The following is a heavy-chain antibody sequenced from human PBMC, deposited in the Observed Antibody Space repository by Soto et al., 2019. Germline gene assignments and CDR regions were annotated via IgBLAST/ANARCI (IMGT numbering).Heavy chain of an antibody. V-gene: IGHV3-7*01. J-gene: IGHJ4*02. CDR3: ARETGFLPNLRSCNSPTCPEEY. D-gene: IGHD4-17*01. CDR2: IKQDGGEK. CDR1: GFTFSNYW. Sequence: EVQLVESGGGLVQPGGSLRLSCAASGFTFSNYWMTWVRQAPGKGLEWVANIKQDGGEKYYLDSVKGRFTISRDNAKNSLYLPMNSLRTEETAVYYCARETGFLPNLRSCNSPTCPEEYWGQGALVTVSS.